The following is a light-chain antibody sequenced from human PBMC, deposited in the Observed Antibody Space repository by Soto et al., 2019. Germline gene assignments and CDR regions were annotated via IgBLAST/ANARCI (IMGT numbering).Light chain of an antibody. CDR1: SGSIASNY. Sequence: NFMLTQPHSVSESPGKTVTISCTRSSGSIASNYVQWLQQRPGSAPTTVIYEDNQRPSGVPDRFSGSIDSSSNSASLTISGLKTEDEADYYCSSYTSSSTLVFGTGTKLTVL. CDR2: EDN. V-gene: IGLV6-57*04. CDR3: SSYTSSSTLV. J-gene: IGLJ1*01.